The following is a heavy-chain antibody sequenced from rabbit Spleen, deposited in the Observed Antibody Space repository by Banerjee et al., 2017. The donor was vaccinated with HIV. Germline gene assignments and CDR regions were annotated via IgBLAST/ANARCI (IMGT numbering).Heavy chain of an antibody. Sequence: QEQLVESGGGLVQPGGSLKLSCKASGFDFSRTGVSWVRQAPGKGLEWIGYIDLLFGTTYYANWVNGRFTISSHNAQNTLSLQLNSLTAADTATYFCVRGASDSGYYSLWGPGTLVTVS. J-gene: IGHJ4*01. D-gene: IGHD1-1*01. CDR1: GFDFSRTG. V-gene: IGHV1S47*01. CDR2: IDLLFGTT. CDR3: VRGASDSGYYSL.